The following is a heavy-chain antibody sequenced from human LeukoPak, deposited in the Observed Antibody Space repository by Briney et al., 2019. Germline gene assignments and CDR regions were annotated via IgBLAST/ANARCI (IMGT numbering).Heavy chain of an antibody. V-gene: IGHV1-2*02. CDR2: INPNSGGT. D-gene: IGHD1-26*01. Sequence: GASVKVSCKASGYTFTGYYMHWVRQAPGQGLKWMGWINPNSGGTNYAQKFQGRVTMTRDTSISTAYMELSRLRSDDTAVYYCAREESGSYPPADYWGQGTLVTVSS. CDR1: GYTFTGYY. J-gene: IGHJ4*02. CDR3: AREESGSYPPADY.